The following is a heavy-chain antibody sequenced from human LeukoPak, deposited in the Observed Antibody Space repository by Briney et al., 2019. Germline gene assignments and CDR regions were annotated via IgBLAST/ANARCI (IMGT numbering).Heavy chain of an antibody. V-gene: IGHV1-24*01. CDR2: FDPEDGET. J-gene: IGHJ3*02. Sequence: ASVTVSCTVSGYTLTELSMHWVRQAPGKGLEWMGGFDPEDGETIYAQKFQGRVTMTEDTSTDTAYMELSSLRSEDTAVYYCAAYYYDSSGQPNDAFDIWGQGTMVTVSS. CDR3: AAYYYDSSGQPNDAFDI. CDR1: GYTLTELS. D-gene: IGHD3-22*01.